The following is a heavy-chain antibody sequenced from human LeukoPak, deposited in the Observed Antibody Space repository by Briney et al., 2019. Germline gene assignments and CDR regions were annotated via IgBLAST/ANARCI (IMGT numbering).Heavy chain of an antibody. V-gene: IGHV3-23*01. CDR2: ISGSGGST. J-gene: IGHJ5*02. CDR3: AKGGFGEFHVLNWFDP. CDR1: GFTFSSYA. D-gene: IGHD3-10*01. Sequence: PGGSLRLSCAASGFTFSSYAMSWVRQAPGKGLEWVSGISGSGGSTYYADSVKGRFTISRDNSKNTLYLQMNSLRAEDTAVYYCAKGGFGEFHVLNWFDPWGQGTLVTVSS.